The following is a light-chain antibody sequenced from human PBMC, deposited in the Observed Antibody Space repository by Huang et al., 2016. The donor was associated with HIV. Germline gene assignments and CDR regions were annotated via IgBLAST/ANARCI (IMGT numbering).Light chain of an antibody. J-gene: IGKJ3*01. CDR3: QQYNTSPTT. Sequence: EIIMTQFPATLSLSPGERATLSCRASQSVATQSAWYQQKPGQAPRLLIFGASNRATGVPDRFSGSGSGTDFTLTISSLQSEDFAVYYCQQYNTSPTTFGPGTRVDVK. CDR2: GAS. CDR1: QSVATQ. V-gene: IGKV3-15*01.